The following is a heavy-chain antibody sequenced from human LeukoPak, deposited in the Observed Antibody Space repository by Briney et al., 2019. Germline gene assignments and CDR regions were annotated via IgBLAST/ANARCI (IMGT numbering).Heavy chain of an antibody. J-gene: IGHJ4*02. Sequence: SETLSLTCTVSGGSISSSSYYWGWIRQPPGKGLEWIGSIYYSGSTYYNPSPKSRVTISVDTSKNQFSLKLSSVTAADTAVYYCARIENGVIDYWGQGTLVTVSS. D-gene: IGHD3-16*02. CDR1: GGSISSSSYY. CDR3: ARIENGVIDY. V-gene: IGHV4-39*07. CDR2: IYYSGST.